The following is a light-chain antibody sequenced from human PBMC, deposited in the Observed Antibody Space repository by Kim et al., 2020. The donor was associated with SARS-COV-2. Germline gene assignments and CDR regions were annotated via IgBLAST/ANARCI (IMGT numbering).Light chain of an antibody. CDR2: GAS. Sequence: EIVLTQSPGTLSLSPGERATLSCRASQSVSSNSLAWYRQKPGQAPRLLIYGASSRPTGIPDRFSGSGSGTDFSLTISKLEPEDFAVYFCQQYSSSPRTFGQGTKVDIK. V-gene: IGKV3-20*01. CDR1: QSVSSNS. J-gene: IGKJ1*01. CDR3: QQYSSSPRT.